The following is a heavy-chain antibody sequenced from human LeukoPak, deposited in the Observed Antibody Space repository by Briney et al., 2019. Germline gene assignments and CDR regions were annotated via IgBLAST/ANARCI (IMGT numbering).Heavy chain of an antibody. CDR3: ARDYMGYCSGGSCYSGHNFDY. CDR1: GFTFRSYG. CDR2: INWNGGST. J-gene: IGHJ4*02. V-gene: IGHV3-20*04. Sequence: GGSLRLSCAASGFTFRSYGMSWVRQAPGKGLEWVSGINWNGGSTGYADSVKGRFTISRDNAKNSLYLQMNSLRAEDTALYYCARDYMGYCSGGSCYSGHNFDYWGQGTLVTVSS. D-gene: IGHD2-15*01.